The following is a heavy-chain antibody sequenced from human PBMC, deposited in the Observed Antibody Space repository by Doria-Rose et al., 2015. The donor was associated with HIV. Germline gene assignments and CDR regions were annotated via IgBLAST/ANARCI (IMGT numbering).Heavy chain of an antibody. CDR3: ARDRGDY. Sequence: QVQLQESGPGLVKPSETLSLTCTVSGDSIHNFYWTWVRQAAGKGLEWIVRIYSTGSTNYNPSLQGRVTISIDASRSQFSLSLRSVTAADTAFYFCARDRGDYWGQGALVTVTS. CDR2: IYSTGST. V-gene: IGHV4-4*07. J-gene: IGHJ4*02. CDR1: GDSIHNFY.